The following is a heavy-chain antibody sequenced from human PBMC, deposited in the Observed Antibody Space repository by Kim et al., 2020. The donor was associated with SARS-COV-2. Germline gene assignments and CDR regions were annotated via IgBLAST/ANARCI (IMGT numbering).Heavy chain of an antibody. Sequence: NVDQRFQGRVAMTRDTSISTAYMELTNLRSDDTAVYFCARELLGAAAGLDYWGQGTLVTVSS. J-gene: IGHJ4*02. V-gene: IGHV1-2*02. CDR3: ARELLGAAAGLDY. D-gene: IGHD6-13*01.